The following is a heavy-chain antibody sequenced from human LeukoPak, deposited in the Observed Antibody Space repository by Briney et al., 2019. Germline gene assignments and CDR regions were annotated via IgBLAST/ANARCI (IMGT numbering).Heavy chain of an antibody. V-gene: IGHV1-2*02. CDR2: INPNSGGT. J-gene: IGHJ5*02. CDR1: GYTFTGYY. Sequence: GASVKVSCKASGYTFTGYYMHWVRQAPGQGLEWMGWINPNSGGTNYAQKFQGRVTMTRDTSISTAYMELSRLRSDDTAVYYCARVRPNWVSYLKKYNWFDPWGQGTLVTVSS. D-gene: IGHD3-16*02. CDR3: ARVRPNWVSYLKKYNWFDP.